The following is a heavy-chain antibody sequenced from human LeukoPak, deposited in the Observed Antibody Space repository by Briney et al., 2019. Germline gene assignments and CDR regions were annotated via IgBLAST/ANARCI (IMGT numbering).Heavy chain of an antibody. CDR2: INHSGST. CDR1: GGSFSGYY. CDR3: ARGCPGGYSSSWYYYFDY. D-gene: IGHD6-13*01. Sequence: SETLSLTCAVYGGSFSGYYWSWIRQPPGNGLEWIGEINHSGSTNYNPSLKSRVTISVDTSKNQFSLKLNSVTAADTAVYYCARGCPGGYSSSWYYYFDYWGQGTLVTVSS. V-gene: IGHV4-34*01. J-gene: IGHJ4*02.